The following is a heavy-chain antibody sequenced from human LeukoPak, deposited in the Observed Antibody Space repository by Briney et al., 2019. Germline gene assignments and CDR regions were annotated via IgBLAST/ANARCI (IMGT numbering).Heavy chain of an antibody. D-gene: IGHD2-2*01. V-gene: IGHV3-74*01. CDR2: INTDGGST. CDR1: GFTFGSYW. Sequence: PGGSLRLSCAASGFTFGSYWMHWVRQAPGEGLVWVSRINTDGGSTTYADSVEGRFTISRDNSRNTLYLQMNSLRAGDTAVYYCARVMYIVVVPDSLDYWGQGTLVTVSS. CDR3: ARVMYIVVVPDSLDY. J-gene: IGHJ4*02.